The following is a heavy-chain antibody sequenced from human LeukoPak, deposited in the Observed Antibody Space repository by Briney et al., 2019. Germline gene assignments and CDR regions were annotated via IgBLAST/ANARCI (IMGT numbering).Heavy chain of an antibody. J-gene: IGHJ4*02. Sequence: GGSLRLSCAASGFTFSSYSMNWVRQAPGKGLEWVSSISSSSSYIYYADSVKGRFTISRDNAKNSLYLQMNSLRAEDTAVYYCARDALAQVAKDFDYWGQGTLVTVSS. CDR3: ARDALAQVAKDFDY. V-gene: IGHV3-21*01. CDR1: GFTFSSYS. CDR2: ISSSSSYI.